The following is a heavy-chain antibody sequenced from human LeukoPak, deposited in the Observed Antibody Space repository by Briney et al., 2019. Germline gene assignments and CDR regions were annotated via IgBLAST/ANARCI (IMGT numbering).Heavy chain of an antibody. V-gene: IGHV3-11*06. J-gene: IGHJ4*02. CDR2: ISRGSDST. CDR1: GFNFDAYY. CDR3: ARDWAERID. Sequence: PGGSLRLSCAASGFNFDAYYMNWVRQAPGKGPEWISYISRGSDSTSYADSVKGRFTVSRDNAKNTLYLQMTSLRAEDTAVYYCARDWAERIDWGQGTLVTVSS. D-gene: IGHD1-1*01.